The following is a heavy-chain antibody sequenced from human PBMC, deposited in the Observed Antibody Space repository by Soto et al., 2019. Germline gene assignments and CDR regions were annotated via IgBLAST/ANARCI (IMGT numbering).Heavy chain of an antibody. CDR1: GFTFSNYD. CDR2: VREDRGNR. Sequence: GGSLRLSCAASGFTFSNYDMHWVRQAPGKGLKWVSYVREDRGNRHYADSVEGRFTISRDNAKNSLYLQMKSLRSEDTAVYFCVKDYCAGGGCSDAFDFWGQGTLVTVSS. D-gene: IGHD2-21*01. CDR3: VKDYCAGGGCSDAFDF. J-gene: IGHJ3*01. V-gene: IGHV3-30*02.